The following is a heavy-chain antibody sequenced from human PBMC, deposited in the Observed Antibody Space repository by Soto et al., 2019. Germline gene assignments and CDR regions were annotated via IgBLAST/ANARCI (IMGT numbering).Heavy chain of an antibody. V-gene: IGHV5-51*01. CDR2: IYPGDSDT. Sequence: EVQLMQSGAEVKKPGESLKISCKGSGYSFTSYWIGWVRQMPGKGLEWMGIIYPGDSDTRYSPSFQGQVTISADKSISTAYLQWSSLKASDTAMYYCALLAYCGGDCYFAGGGVDPWGQGTLVTVSS. D-gene: IGHD2-21*02. J-gene: IGHJ5*02. CDR1: GYSFTSYW. CDR3: ALLAYCGGDCYFAGGGVDP.